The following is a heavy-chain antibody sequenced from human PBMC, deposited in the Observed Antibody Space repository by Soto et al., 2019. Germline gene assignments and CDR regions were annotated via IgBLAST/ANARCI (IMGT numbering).Heavy chain of an antibody. J-gene: IGHJ4*02. CDR3: ARARRGSGWYYFDY. V-gene: IGHV1-8*01. D-gene: IGHD6-19*01. CDR1: GYTFTSYD. Sequence: QVQLVQSGAEVKKPGASVKVSCTASGYTFTSYDINWVRQATGQGLEWMGWMNPNSGNTGYAQKFQGRVTMTRNTSISTAYMELSSLRSEDTAVYYCARARRGSGWYYFDYWGQGTLVTVSS. CDR2: MNPNSGNT.